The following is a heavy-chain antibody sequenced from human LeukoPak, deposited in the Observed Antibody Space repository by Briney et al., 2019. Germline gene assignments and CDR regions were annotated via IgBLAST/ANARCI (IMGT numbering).Heavy chain of an antibody. Sequence: GGSLRLSCAASGFIFNNYAMSWVRQAPGEGLEWVSAINGGGDDTRYADSVRGRFTISRDNSKNTVSLQMNSLRAEDTAVYYCAREYSSSTGKASDYWGQGTLVTVSS. V-gene: IGHV3-23*01. D-gene: IGHD6-6*01. CDR1: GFIFNNYA. CDR3: AREYSSSTGKASDY. J-gene: IGHJ4*02. CDR2: INGGGDDT.